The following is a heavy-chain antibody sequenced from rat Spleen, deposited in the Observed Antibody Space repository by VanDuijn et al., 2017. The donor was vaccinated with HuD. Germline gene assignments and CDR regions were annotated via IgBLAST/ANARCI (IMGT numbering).Heavy chain of an antibody. CDR2: ISYDGSRT. CDR1: GFTFSNYD. D-gene: IGHD1-4*01. CDR3: SREAGIPFHYFDY. J-gene: IGHJ2*01. Sequence: EVQLVESGGGLVQPGRSLKLSCAASGFTFSNYDMAWVRQAPTKGLDWVAYISYDGSRTYYPDSVRGRFTISRDNAENTAYLQMDSLRSEDTATYYCSREAGIPFHYFDYWGQGVMVTVSS. V-gene: IGHV5-20*01.